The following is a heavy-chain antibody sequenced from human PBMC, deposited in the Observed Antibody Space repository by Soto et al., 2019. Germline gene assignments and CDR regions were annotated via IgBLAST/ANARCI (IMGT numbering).Heavy chain of an antibody. CDR3: ARGADVVVVVAATLGHFAY. Sequence: QVQLVESGGGVVQPGRSLRLSCAASGFTFSSYGMHWVRQAPGKGLEWVAVIWYDGSNKYYADSVKGRFTISRDNSKNTLYLKMNSLRAEDTAVYYCARGADVVVVVAATLGHFAYWGQGTLVTVSS. CDR1: GFTFSSYG. CDR2: IWYDGSNK. J-gene: IGHJ4*02. D-gene: IGHD2-15*01. V-gene: IGHV3-33*01.